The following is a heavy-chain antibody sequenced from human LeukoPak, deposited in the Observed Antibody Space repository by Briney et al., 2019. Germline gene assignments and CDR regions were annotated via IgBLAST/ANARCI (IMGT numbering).Heavy chain of an antibody. V-gene: IGHV1-2*02. CDR1: GYTFTGYY. D-gene: IGHD1-14*01. Sequence: ASVKVSCKASGYTFTGYYMHWVRQAPGQGLEWMGWINPNRGGTNYAQKFQGRVTMTRDTSISTAYMELSRLRSDDTAVYYRARDPERISACPFDIWGQGTMVTVSS. CDR3: ARDPERISACPFDI. CDR2: INPNRGGT. J-gene: IGHJ3*02.